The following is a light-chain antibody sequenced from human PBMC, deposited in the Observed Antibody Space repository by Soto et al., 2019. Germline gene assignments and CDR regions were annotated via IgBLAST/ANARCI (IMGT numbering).Light chain of an antibody. CDR3: QQYDTSPPLT. V-gene: IGKV3-20*01. Sequence: IVLTQSPGTLSLSPGDRATLSCRASQSVSSNYLGWYQHQPGQAPRLLLYGASSRAIGIPDRFSGSGSGTDFTLTISRLEPEDFAVYYCQQYDTSPPLTFGGGTKVEIK. CDR1: QSVSSNY. J-gene: IGKJ4*01. CDR2: GAS.